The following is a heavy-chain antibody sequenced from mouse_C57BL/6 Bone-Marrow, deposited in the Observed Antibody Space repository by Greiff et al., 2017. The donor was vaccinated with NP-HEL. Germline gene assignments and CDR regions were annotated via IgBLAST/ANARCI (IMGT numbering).Heavy chain of an antibody. CDR3: ARPTAYYFDY. D-gene: IGHD1-2*01. CDR2: IHPNSGST. CDR1: GYTFTSYW. V-gene: IGHV1-64*01. Sequence: VQLQQSGAELVKPGASVKLSCKASGYTFTSYWMHWVKQRPGQGLEWIGMIHPNSGSTNYNEKFKSKATLTEDKSSSTAYMQLSSLTSEDSAVYYCARPTAYYFDYWGQGTTLTVSS. J-gene: IGHJ2*01.